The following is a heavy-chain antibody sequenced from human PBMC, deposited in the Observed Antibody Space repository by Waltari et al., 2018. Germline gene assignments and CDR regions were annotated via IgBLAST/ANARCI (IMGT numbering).Heavy chain of an antibody. V-gene: IGHV4-4*02. CDR3: TRGCSWLFDP. D-gene: IGHD6-13*01. Sequence: QVQLQESGPGLVKPSGTLSLTCAVSGGSITSDNWWTWVRQPPGKGLEWIGEIHPSGTTNYNPSLGSRVTISVDKSKNQFSLKVSSVTAADTAVYYCTRGCSWLFDPWGQGTLVTVSS. CDR1: GGSITSDNW. J-gene: IGHJ5*02. CDR2: IHPSGTT.